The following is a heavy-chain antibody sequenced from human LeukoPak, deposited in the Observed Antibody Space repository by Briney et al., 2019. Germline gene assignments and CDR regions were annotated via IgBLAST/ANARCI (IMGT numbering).Heavy chain of an antibody. D-gene: IGHD3-16*01. V-gene: IGHV3-48*01. J-gene: IGHJ3*02. CDR2: SRTSTSTI. Sequence: PGGSLRLSCAASGFTFSSYSMNWVRQAPGKGLEWVSYSRTSTSTISYANSLKGRFTISSDNAKNSLYLQMNSLRAEDTAVYYCARDYGYAFDIWGQGTMVTVSS. CDR1: GFTFSSYS. CDR3: ARDYGYAFDI.